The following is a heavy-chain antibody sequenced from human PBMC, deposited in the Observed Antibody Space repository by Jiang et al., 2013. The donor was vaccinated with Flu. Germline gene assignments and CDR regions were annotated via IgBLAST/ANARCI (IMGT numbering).Heavy chain of an antibody. Sequence: GPGLVKPSETLSLTCTVSGGSISSSSYYWGWIRQPPGKGLEWIGSIYYSGSTYYNPSLKSRVTMSVDTSKNQFSLKLSSVTAADTAVYFCARGGRPTVVAAYADYWG. V-gene: IGHV4-39*07. D-gene: IGHD2-15*01. CDR2: IYYSGST. CDR3: ARGGRPTVVAAYADY. CDR1: GGSISSSSYY. J-gene: IGHJ4*01.